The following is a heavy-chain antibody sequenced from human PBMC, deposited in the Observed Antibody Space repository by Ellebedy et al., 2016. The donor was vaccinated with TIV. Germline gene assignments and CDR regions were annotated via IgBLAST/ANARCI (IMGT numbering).Heavy chain of an antibody. D-gene: IGHD2-15*01. CDR3: TKARDGGGSVDY. V-gene: IGHV3-66*01. Sequence: PGGSLRLSCAAPGVTVSSNNMNWVRQAPGKGLEWVSVLQSGGRTHYAVSVKGRFTISRDNSKNTLYLQMNSLRAEDTAVYYCTKARDGGGSVDYWGQGTLVTVSS. CDR1: GVTVSSNN. CDR2: LQSGGRT. J-gene: IGHJ4*02.